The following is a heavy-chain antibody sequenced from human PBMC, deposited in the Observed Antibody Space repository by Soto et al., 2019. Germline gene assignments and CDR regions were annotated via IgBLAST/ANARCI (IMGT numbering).Heavy chain of an antibody. CDR1: GLFFSSYS. J-gene: IGHJ6*03. D-gene: IGHD5-12*01. CDR2: IDSSSSDI. V-gene: IGHV3-48*01. CDR3: ARDRPVDVVPTIPTYYYYMDV. Sequence: EVHLVESGGGLVQPGGSLRLSCAASGLFFSSYSMNWVRQAPGKGLEWVSYIDSSSSDIYYADSVRGRFTISRDNAKKSLFLQMNSLRAEDTAVYYCARDRPVDVVPTIPTYYYYMDVWGKGTTVTVSS.